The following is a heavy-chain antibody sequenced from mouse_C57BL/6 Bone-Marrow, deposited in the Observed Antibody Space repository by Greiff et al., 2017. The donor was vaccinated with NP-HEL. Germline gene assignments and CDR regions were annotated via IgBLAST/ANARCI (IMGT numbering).Heavy chain of an antibody. Sequence: VQLQQSVAELVRPGASVKLSCTASGFTITNTYMHWVKQRPEHGLEWIGRIDPASGNTKSAPKFQGKATITADTSSNTAYLQLSSLTSEDTAIYYCAHQNYCYYAMDYWGQGTSVTVSS. D-gene: IGHD2-1*01. CDR1: GFTITNTY. CDR3: AHQNYCYYAMDY. J-gene: IGHJ4*01. V-gene: IGHV14-3*01. CDR2: IDPASGNT.